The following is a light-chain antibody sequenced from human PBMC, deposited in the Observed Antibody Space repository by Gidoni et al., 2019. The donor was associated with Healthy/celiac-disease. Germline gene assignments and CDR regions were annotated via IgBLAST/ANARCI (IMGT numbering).Light chain of an antibody. Sequence: ETVLTHTPGTLSLSPGERDTLSCRASQSVSRSYLAWYQQKPGQAPRLLINGASSRATGIPDRFSGSGSGTDFTLTISRLEPEDFAVYYCQQYGSSPYSFGQGTKLEIK. J-gene: IGKJ2*03. CDR3: QQYGSSPYS. CDR1: QSVSRSY. CDR2: GAS. V-gene: IGKV3-20*01.